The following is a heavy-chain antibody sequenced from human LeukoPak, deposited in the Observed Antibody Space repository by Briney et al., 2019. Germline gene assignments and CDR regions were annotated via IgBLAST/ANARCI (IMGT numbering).Heavy chain of an antibody. D-gene: IGHD6-19*01. Sequence: SETLSLTCTVSGGSISSSSYYWGWIRQPPGKGLEWIGSIYYSGSTYYNPSLKSRVTISVDTSKNQFSLKLSSVTAADTAVYYCAGERLADYCMDVWGKGTTVTVSS. CDR2: IYYSGST. J-gene: IGHJ6*03. CDR1: GGSISSSSYY. V-gene: IGHV4-39*07. CDR3: AGERLADYCMDV.